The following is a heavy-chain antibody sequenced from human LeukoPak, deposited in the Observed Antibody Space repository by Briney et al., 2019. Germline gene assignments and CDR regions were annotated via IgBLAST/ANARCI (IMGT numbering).Heavy chain of an antibody. V-gene: IGHV4-59*01. D-gene: IGHD4-17*01. J-gene: IGHJ4*02. Sequence: SETLSLTCTVSGGSITTYYWSWIRQPPGKALEWMGYVFYSGRTNYNPSLKSRVTMSIDTSKNQFSLNLRTVTAADTAVYYCARSSSGLDYGDYYFDYWGRGTLVTVFS. CDR3: ARSSSGLDYGDYYFDY. CDR1: GGSITTYY. CDR2: VFYSGRT.